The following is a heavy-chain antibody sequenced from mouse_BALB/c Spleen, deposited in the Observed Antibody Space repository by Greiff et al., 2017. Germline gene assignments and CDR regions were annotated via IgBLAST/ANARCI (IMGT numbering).Heavy chain of an antibody. J-gene: IGHJ4*01. D-gene: IGHD1-1*02. CDR3: ARGWYAMDY. CDR1: GFTFSSYG. V-gene: IGHV5-6-3*01. CDR2: INSNGGST. Sequence: EVQLVESGGGLVQPGGSLKLSCAASGFTFSSYGMSWVRQTPDKRLELVATINSNGGSTYYPDSVKGRFTISRDNAKNTLYLQMSSLKSEDTAMYYCARGWYAMDYWGQGTSVTVSS.